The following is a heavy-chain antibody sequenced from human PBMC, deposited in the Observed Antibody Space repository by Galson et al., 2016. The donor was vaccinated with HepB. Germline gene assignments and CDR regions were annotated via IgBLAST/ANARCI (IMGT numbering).Heavy chain of an antibody. CDR1: GFIFDTYW. CDR3: ATSSDWCHAY. J-gene: IGHJ4*02. V-gene: IGHV3-7*01. D-gene: IGHD6-19*01. CDR2: IKPDGSEA. Sequence: LRLSCAASGFIFDTYWMSWVRQTPEKGLEWVASIKPDGSEAYYVDSVKGRFSISRDNAKNSLYLQMNSLRGEDTAVYYCATSSDWCHAYWGQGTLVTVSS.